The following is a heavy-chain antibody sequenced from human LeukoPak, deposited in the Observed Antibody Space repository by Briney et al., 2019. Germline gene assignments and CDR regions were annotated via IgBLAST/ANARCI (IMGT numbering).Heavy chain of an antibody. J-gene: IGHJ4*02. V-gene: IGHV3-48*04. Sequence: GGPLRLSCAASGFTFSTYSMNWVRQAPGKGLEWVSYISTSSSTIYYPDSVKGRLTISRDNAKNSLFLQMNSLRAEDTAVYYCARDRSGGATTIDYWGQGTLVTVSS. CDR3: ARDRSGGATTIDY. D-gene: IGHD1-26*01. CDR1: GFTFSTYS. CDR2: ISTSSSTI.